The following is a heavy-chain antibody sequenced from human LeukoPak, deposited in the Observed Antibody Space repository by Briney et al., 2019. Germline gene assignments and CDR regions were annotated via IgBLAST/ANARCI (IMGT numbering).Heavy chain of an antibody. V-gene: IGHV3-73*01. J-gene: IGHJ4*02. D-gene: IGHD3-22*01. Sequence: QPGGSLRLSCAASGFTFSDSVMHWVRQASGKGLEWVGRIRSKINNYAAAYAASVKGRFTISRDDSKNTAYLQMNNLKTEDTAVYYCATVYYYDSRGYSYFDHWGQGTLVTVSS. CDR2: IRSKINNYAA. CDR3: ATVYYYDSRGYSYFDH. CDR1: GFTFSDSV.